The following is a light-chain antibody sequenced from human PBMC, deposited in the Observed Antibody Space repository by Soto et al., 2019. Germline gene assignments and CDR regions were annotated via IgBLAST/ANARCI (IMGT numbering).Light chain of an antibody. CDR3: QQYNTWT. J-gene: IGKJ1*01. CDR2: GAS. Sequence: EIVLTHSPGPLSFSPPERATLFCRASQSVSSNLAWYQQKPGQAPRLLIYGASTRATGIPARFSGSGSGTEFTLTISSLQSEDFAVYYCQQYNTWTFGQGTKVDI. V-gene: IGKV3-15*01. CDR1: QSVSSN.